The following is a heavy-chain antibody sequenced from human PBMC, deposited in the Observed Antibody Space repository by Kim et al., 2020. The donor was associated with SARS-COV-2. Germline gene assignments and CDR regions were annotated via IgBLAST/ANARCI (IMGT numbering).Heavy chain of an antibody. CDR3: ARDTPGQKAYDI. J-gene: IGHJ3*02. Sequence: DYAGTVNSRMTINANTSKNQFSLQLNSVSPEDTAVYYCARDTPGQKAYDIWGQGTMVTVSS. V-gene: IGHV6-1*01.